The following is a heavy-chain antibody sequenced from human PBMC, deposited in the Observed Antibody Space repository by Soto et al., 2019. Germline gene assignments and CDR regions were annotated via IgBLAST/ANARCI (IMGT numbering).Heavy chain of an antibody. CDR3: ARDRRVESNYNLGFDY. D-gene: IGHD4-4*01. CDR2: ISFDGNNK. CDR1: GFTFNNYA. Sequence: LRLSCAASGFTFNNYAIHGVRQAPAKGLEWAAVISFDGNNKYYADSVKGRFTISRDDSKNTLSLQMNSPPAEDTAVYYCARDRRVESNYNLGFDYWGQGVLVTVSS. V-gene: IGHV3-30-3*01. J-gene: IGHJ4*03.